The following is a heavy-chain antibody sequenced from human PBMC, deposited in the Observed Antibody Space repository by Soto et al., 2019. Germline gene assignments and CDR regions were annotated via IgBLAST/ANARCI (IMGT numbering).Heavy chain of an antibody. CDR3: ARGRMGSTIFGVVIIQRKNWFDP. D-gene: IGHD3-3*01. CDR2: INHSGST. J-gene: IGHJ5*02. CDR1: GGSFSGYY. V-gene: IGHV4-34*01. Sequence: PSETLSLTCAVYGGSFSGYYWSWIRQPPGKGLEWIGEINHSGSTNYNPSLKSRVTISVDTSKNQFSLKLSSVTAADTAVYYCARGRMGSTIFGVVIIQRKNWFDPWGQGTLVTVSS.